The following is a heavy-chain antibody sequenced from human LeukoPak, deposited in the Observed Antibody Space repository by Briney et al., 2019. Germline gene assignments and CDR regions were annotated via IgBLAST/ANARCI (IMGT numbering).Heavy chain of an antibody. CDR2: INHSGST. V-gene: IGHV4-34*01. CDR3: ARGRFTYSSSSEVWFDP. Sequence: PSETLSLTCAVYGGSFSGYYWSWIRQPPGKGLEWIGEINHSGSTNYNLSLKSRVTISVDTSKNQFSLKLSSVTAADTAVYYCARGRFTYSSSSEVWFDPWGQGTLVTVSS. CDR1: GGSFSGYY. J-gene: IGHJ5*02. D-gene: IGHD6-6*01.